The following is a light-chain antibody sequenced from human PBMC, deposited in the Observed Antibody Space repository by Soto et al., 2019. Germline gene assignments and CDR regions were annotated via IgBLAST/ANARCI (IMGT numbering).Light chain of an antibody. J-gene: IGLJ1*01. Sequence: QSVLTQPPSASATPGQRVSISCSGSRSNIGSNYVSWYQQHPGKAPKLMTYDVSKRPSGVPDRFSGSKSGNTASLTISGLQAEDEADYYCCSYADNYSYVFGTGTKVTVL. V-gene: IGLV2-11*01. CDR1: RSNIGSNY. CDR3: CSYADNYSYV. CDR2: DVS.